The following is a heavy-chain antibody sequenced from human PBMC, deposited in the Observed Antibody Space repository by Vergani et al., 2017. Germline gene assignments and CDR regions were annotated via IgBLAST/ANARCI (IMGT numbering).Heavy chain of an antibody. CDR1: GFTFSSYA. V-gene: IGHV3-23*01. D-gene: IGHD1-26*01. CDR2: ISGSGGST. J-gene: IGHJ4*02. CDR3: ARDPGLRIVGAMADY. Sequence: EVQLLESGGGLVQPGGSLRLSCAASGFTFSSYAMSWVRQAPGKGLEWVSAISGSGGSTYYADSVKGRFTISRDNTKNTLYLQMNSLRAEDTAVYYCARDPGLRIVGAMADYWGQGTLVTVSS.